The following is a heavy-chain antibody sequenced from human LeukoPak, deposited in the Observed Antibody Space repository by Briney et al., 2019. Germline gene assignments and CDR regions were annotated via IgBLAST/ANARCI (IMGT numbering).Heavy chain of an antibody. V-gene: IGHV3-9*03. CDR2: ISWNSGSI. J-gene: IGHJ4*02. Sequence: GGSLRLSCAASGFTFDDYAMHWVRQAPGKGLEWVSGISWNSGSIGYADSVKGRFTISRDNAKNSLYLQMNSLRAEDMALYYCAKDISSSWQYYFDYWGQGTLVTVSS. D-gene: IGHD6-13*01. CDR3: AKDISSSWQYYFDY. CDR1: GFTFDDYA.